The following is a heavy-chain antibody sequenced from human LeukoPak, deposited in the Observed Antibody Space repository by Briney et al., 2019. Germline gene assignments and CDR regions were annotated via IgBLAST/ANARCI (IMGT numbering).Heavy chain of an antibody. Sequence: ASVKVPCKASGYTFTGYYMHWVRQAPGQGLEWMGWINPNSGGTNYAQKFQGRVTMTRDTSISTAYMELSRLRSDDTAVYYCARGDCSSTSCYIYWGQGTLVTVSS. CDR1: GYTFTGYY. D-gene: IGHD2-2*02. CDR3: ARGDCSSTSCYIY. J-gene: IGHJ4*02. CDR2: INPNSGGT. V-gene: IGHV1-2*02.